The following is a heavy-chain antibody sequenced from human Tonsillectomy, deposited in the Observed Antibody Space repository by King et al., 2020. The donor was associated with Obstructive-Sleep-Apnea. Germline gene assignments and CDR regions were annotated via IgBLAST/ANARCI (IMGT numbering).Heavy chain of an antibody. Sequence: EVQLVESGGGLVKPGGSLRLSCAASGFTFSSYSMNWVRQAPGKGLEWVSSISSSSSYIYYADSVKGRFTISRDNAKNSLYLQMNSLRAEDTAVYYCAFNTYYVILTGYSNWYFDLWGRGTLVTVSS. V-gene: IGHV3-21*01. D-gene: IGHD3-9*01. CDR2: ISSSSSYI. J-gene: IGHJ2*01. CDR3: AFNTYYVILTGYSNWYFDL. CDR1: GFTFSSYS.